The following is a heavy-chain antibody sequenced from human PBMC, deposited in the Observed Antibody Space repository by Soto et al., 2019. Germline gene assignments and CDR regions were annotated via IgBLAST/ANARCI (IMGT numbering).Heavy chain of an antibody. CDR3: ARALILTGYYIHDAFDI. D-gene: IGHD3-9*01. J-gene: IGHJ3*02. CDR2: IYYSGST. Sequence: SETRSLTCTVPCGSILSYYWSWIRQPPGKGLEWIGYIYYSGSTNYNPSLKSRVTISVDTSKNQFSLKLSSVTAADTAVYYCARALILTGYYIHDAFDIWGQGTMVT. CDR1: CGSILSYY. V-gene: IGHV4-59*01.